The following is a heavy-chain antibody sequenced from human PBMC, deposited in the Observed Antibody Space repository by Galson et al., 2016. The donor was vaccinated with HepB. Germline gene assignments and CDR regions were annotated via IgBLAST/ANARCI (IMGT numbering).Heavy chain of an antibody. D-gene: IGHD1/OR15-1a*01. CDR2: IIPLFGPA. J-gene: IGHJ5*02. V-gene: IGHV1-69*13. Sequence: SVKVSCKASGGSFSKFVFSWVRQVPGQGLVWMGGIIPLFGPANYPQRFRGRVTITADESTSTTYTELKSLRSEDTALYYCVRDWHGITHICPQPIDPWGQGTLVTRSP. CDR3: VRDWHGITHICPQPIDP. CDR1: GGSFSKFV.